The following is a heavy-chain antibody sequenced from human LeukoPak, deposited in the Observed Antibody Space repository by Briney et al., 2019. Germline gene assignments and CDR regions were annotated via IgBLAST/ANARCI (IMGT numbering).Heavy chain of an antibody. V-gene: IGHV3-23*01. CDR1: GFTFSSYA. CDR3: ARSFGGTYWFFDY. CDR2: ISGSGGTT. J-gene: IGHJ4*02. D-gene: IGHD3-16*01. Sequence: GGSLRLSCAVSGFTFSSYAMTWVRQPPGKGLEWVSAISGSGGTTYYADSVRGRFTISRDNAKNSLYLQMDNLRDEDTAVYYCARSFGGTYWFFDYWGQGTPVTVSS.